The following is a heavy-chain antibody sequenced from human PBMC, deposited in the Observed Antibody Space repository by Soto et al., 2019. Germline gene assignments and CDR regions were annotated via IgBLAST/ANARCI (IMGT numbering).Heavy chain of an antibody. Sequence: QVQLVQSGAEEKKPGASVKVSCKASGYTFTGYAMHWVRQAPGQRLEWMGWINAGNGNTKYSQKFQGRVTITRDTAASTVYLELSSLRSEDTDVYYCARAVAVAAAFDYWGQGTLVTVSS. V-gene: IGHV1-3*05. CDR3: ARAVAVAAAFDY. CDR1: GYTFTGYA. CDR2: INAGNGNT. D-gene: IGHD6-19*01. J-gene: IGHJ4*02.